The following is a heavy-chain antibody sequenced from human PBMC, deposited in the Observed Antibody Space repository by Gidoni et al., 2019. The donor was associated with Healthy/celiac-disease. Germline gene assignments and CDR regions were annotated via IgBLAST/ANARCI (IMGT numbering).Heavy chain of an antibody. J-gene: IGHJ3*02. V-gene: IGHV3-15*01. CDR2: IKSKTDGGTT. CDR1: GFTFSNAW. D-gene: IGHD5-18*01. CDR3: TTDPAWIQLWFGAFDI. Sequence: EVQLVESGGGLVKPGGSLRLSCAASGFTFSNAWMSWVRQAPGKGLEWVGRIKSKTDGGTTDYAAPVKGRFTISRDDSKNTLYLQMNSLKTEDTAVYYCTTDPAWIQLWFGAFDIWGQGTMVTVSS.